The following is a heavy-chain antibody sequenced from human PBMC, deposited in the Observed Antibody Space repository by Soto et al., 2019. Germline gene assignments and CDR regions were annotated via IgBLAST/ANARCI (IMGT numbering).Heavy chain of an antibody. J-gene: IGHJ6*02. CDR2: ISSSSSTI. CDR3: ARGEVEPYYYYYYYGMDV. Sequence: PVGSLRLSCAASGFTFSSYSMNWVRQAPGKGLEWVSYISSSSSTIYYADSVKGRFTISRDNAKNSLYLQMNSLRDEDTAVYYCARGEVEPYYYYYYYGMDVWGQGTTVTVSS. D-gene: IGHD1-1*01. CDR1: GFTFSSYS. V-gene: IGHV3-48*02.